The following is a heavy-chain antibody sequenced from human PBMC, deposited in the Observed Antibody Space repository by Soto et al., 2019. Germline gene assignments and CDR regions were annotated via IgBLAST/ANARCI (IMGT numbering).Heavy chain of an antibody. Sequence: NPSETVSHTCIDTDSSNSGGHNIWDRIRQPPGKGLELIGSIFYSGTTYNNPSLNSRVTLSVDTSKNQFSLKLNSVTAADTAVYYCARYYGDYKNYFDYWGQGTLVTVSS. V-gene: IGHV4-39*01. J-gene: IGHJ4*02. CDR3: ARYYGDYKNYFDY. CDR2: IFYSGTT. CDR1: DSSNSGGHNI. D-gene: IGHD4-17*01.